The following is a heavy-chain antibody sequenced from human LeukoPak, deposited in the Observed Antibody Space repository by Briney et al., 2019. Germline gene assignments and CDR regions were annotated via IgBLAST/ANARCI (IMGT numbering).Heavy chain of an antibody. CDR1: GGSFSDYY. V-gene: IGHV4-59*01. D-gene: IGHD3-10*01. CDR2: IHYSGGT. J-gene: IGHJ6*03. CDR3: ARVPYGSGLVNYYYYMDV. Sequence: SETLSLTCAVYGGSFSDYYWSWIRQPPGKGLEWIGYIHYSGGTNHNPSLKSRVTISVDTSKNQFSLKLSSVTAADTAVYYCARVPYGSGLVNYYYYMDVWGKGTTVTISS.